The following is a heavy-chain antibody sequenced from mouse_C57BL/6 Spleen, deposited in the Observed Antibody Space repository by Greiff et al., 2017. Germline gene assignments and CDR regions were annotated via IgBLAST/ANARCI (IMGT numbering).Heavy chain of an antibody. D-gene: IGHD2-2*01. Sequence: VQLQQSGPELVKPGASVKISCKASGYAFSSSWMNWVKQRPGKGLEWIGRIYPGDGDTNYNGKFKGKATLTADKSSSTAYMQLSSLTSEDSAVYFCARQEVTYYAMDYWGQGTSVTVSS. CDR1: GYAFSSSW. CDR2: IYPGDGDT. CDR3: ARQEVTYYAMDY. J-gene: IGHJ4*01. V-gene: IGHV1-82*01.